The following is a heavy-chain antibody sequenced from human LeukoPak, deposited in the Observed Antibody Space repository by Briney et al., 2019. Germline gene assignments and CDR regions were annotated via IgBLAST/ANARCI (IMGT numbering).Heavy chain of an antibody. D-gene: IGHD6-19*01. J-gene: IGHJ1*01. CDR2: IYYSGST. V-gene: IGHV4-59*08. CDR3: ARHGPSSRRIAVAGFEYFQH. Sequence: SETLSLTCTVSGGSISSYYWSWIRQPPGKGLEWIGYIYYSGSTNYNPSLKSRVTISVDTSKNQFSLKLSSVTAADTAVYHCARHGPSSRRIAVAGFEYFQHWGQGTLVTVSS. CDR1: GGSISSYY.